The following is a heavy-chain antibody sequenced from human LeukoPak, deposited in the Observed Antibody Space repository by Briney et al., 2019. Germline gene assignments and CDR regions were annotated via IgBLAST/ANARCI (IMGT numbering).Heavy chain of an antibody. V-gene: IGHV3-23*01. CDR3: AKDYCGGDCYFSY. J-gene: IGHJ4*02. CDR1: GFTFSSYA. Sequence: GGSQRLSCAASGFTFSSYAMSWVRQAPGKGLEWVSAISGSGGSTYYADSVKGRFTISRDNSKNTLYLQMSSLRAEDTAVYYCAKDYCGGDCYFSYWGQGTLVTVSS. D-gene: IGHD2-21*02. CDR2: ISGSGGST.